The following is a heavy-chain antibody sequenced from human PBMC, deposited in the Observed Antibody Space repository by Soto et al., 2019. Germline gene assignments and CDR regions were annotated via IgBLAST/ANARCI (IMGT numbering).Heavy chain of an antibody. J-gene: IGHJ5*02. Sequence: EVQLVESGGGLVQPGGSLRLSCAASGFTFSSYDMHWVRQATGKGLEWVSAIGTAGDTYYPGSVKGRFTISRENAKNSLYLQMNSLRAGDTAVYYCARGRGRWLRFGRWPQFDPWGQGTLVTVSS. CDR1: GFTFSSYD. CDR3: ARGRGRWLRFGRWPQFDP. CDR2: IGTAGDT. V-gene: IGHV3-13*01. D-gene: IGHD5-12*01.